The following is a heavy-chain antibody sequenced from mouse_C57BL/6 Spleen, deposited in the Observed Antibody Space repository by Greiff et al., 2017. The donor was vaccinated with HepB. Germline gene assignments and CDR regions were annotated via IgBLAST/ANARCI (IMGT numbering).Heavy chain of an antibody. CDR2: IYPGNSDT. V-gene: IGHV1-5*01. CDR1: GYTFTSYW. D-gene: IGHD2-2*01. Sequence: EVQLQQSGTVLARPGASVKMSCKTSGYTFTSYWMHWVKQRPGQGLEWIGAIYPGNSDTSYNQKFKGKAKLTAVTSASTAYMELSSLANEDSAVYYCTIYGNDPYDFDYWGQGTTLTVSS. J-gene: IGHJ2*01. CDR3: TIYGNDPYDFDY.